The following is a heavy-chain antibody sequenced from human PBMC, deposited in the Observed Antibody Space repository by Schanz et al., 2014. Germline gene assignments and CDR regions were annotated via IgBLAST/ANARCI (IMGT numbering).Heavy chain of an antibody. V-gene: IGHV3-74*01. CDR1: GFTFRNNW. J-gene: IGHJ5*02. D-gene: IGHD6-19*01. CDR2: IDGEGGDT. Sequence: LVVESGGGLVQPGGSLRLSCAASGFTFRNNWMHWFRQGPGKGLSWVSRIDGEGGDTRYADSVKGRFTVFRDNARTMVFLQMNSLRVDATGVYYCVRDERISSGVWFDPWGQGTLVTVSS. CDR3: VRDERISSGVWFDP.